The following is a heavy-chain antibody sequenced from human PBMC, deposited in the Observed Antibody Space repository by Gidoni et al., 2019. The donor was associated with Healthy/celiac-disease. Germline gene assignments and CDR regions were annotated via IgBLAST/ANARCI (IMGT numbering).Heavy chain of an antibody. J-gene: IGHJ6*02. D-gene: IGHD5-18*01. Sequence: QVQLQQWGAGLLMPSEPLSLTCAVYGGSFSGYYWSWIRQPPGNGLEWIGEINHSGSTNYNPTLKSRVTISVDTSKNQFSLKLSSVTAADTAVYYCARGPRGYSYGYYYYGMDVWGQGTTVTVSS. CDR1: GGSFSGYY. CDR3: ARGPRGYSYGYYYYGMDV. CDR2: INHSGST. V-gene: IGHV4-34*01.